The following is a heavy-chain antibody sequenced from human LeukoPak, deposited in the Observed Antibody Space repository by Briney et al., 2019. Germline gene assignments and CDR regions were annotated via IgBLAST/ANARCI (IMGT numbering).Heavy chain of an antibody. CDR2: ISYDGSNK. V-gene: IGHV3-30*18. D-gene: IGHD3-3*01. CDR1: GFTFSSYG. J-gene: IGHJ4*02. Sequence: GGSLRLSCAASGFTFSSYGMHWVRQAPGKGLEWVAVISYDGSNKYYADSVKGRFTISRDNSKNTLYLQMNSLRAEDTAVYYCAKDPTYDFWSGYPGYWGQGTLVTVSS. CDR3: AKDPTYDFWSGYPGY.